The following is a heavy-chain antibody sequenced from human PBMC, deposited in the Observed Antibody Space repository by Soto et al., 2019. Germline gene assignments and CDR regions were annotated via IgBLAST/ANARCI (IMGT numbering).Heavy chain of an antibody. V-gene: IGHV1-18*04. J-gene: IGHJ6*02. CDR2: ISAYNGNT. D-gene: IGHD5-12*01. CDR3: ARDPGSGYDYVPGYGQRYGMDV. CDR1: GYTFTSYG. Sequence: ASVKVSCKASGYTFTSYGISWVRQAPGQGLEWMGWISAYNGNTNYAQKLQGRVTMTTDTSTSTAYMELRSLRSDDTAVYYCARDPGSGYDYVPGYGQRYGMDVWGQGTTVTVSS.